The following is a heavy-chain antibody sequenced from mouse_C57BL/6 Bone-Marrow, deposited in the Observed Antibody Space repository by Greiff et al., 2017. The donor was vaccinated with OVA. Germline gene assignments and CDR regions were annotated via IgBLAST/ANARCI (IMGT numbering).Heavy chain of an antibody. V-gene: IGHV10-1*01. CDR2: IRSKSNNYAT. CDR1: GFSFNTYA. CDR3: VRPPRLHPYYYAMDY. Sequence: VQLVESGGGLVQPKGSLKLSCAASGFSFNTYAMNWVRQAPGKGLEWVARIRSKSNNYATYYADSVKDRFTISRDDSESMLYLQMNNLKTEDTAMYYCVRPPRLHPYYYAMDYWGQGTSVTVSS. J-gene: IGHJ4*01. D-gene: IGHD2-4*01.